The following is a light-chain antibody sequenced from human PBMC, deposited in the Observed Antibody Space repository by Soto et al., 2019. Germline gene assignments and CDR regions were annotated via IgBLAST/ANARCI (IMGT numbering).Light chain of an antibody. CDR2: DVS. CDR1: SSDVGEYDY. CDR3: CSYAGSRV. V-gene: IGLV2-11*01. J-gene: IGLJ3*02. Sequence: QSVLTQPRSVSGSPGQSVTISCTGTSSDVGEYDYVSWYQHHPGKAPKLMIYDVSQRPSGVPDRFSGSKSGSTASLTISGLQAEDEGDYYCCSYAGSRVFGGGTKLTVL.